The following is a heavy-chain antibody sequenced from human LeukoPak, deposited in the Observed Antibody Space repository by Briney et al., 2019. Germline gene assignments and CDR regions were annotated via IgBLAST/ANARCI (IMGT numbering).Heavy chain of an antibody. CDR1: GYTFTGCY. J-gene: IGHJ4*02. CDR2: INPNSGGT. CDR3: AGGKMTGYYSPTDY. D-gene: IGHD3-9*01. Sequence: ASVKVSCKASGYTFTGCYMHWVRQAPGQGLEWMGWINPNSGGTNYAQKFQGRVTMTRDTSISTAYMELSRPRSDDTAVYYCAGGKMTGYYSPTDYWGQGTLVTVSS. V-gene: IGHV1-2*02.